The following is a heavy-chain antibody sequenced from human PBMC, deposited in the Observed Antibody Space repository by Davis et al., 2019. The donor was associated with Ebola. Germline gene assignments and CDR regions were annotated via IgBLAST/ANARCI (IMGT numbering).Heavy chain of an antibody. CDR3: AKVSVLGNFDWGLGYFDS. CDR1: GFTVSSNY. CDR2: IYSGGTT. D-gene: IGHD3-9*01. V-gene: IGHV3-53*01. J-gene: IGHJ4*02. Sequence: GESLKISCAASGFTVSSNYMSWVRLAPGKGLEWVSIIYSGGTTYYSDSVRGRFTISRDNSKNTLYLQMNSLRAEDTAVYYCAKVSVLGNFDWGLGYFDSWAQGTLVTVSS.